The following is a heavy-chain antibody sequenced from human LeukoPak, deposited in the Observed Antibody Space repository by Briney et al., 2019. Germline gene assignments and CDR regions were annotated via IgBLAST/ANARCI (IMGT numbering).Heavy chain of an antibody. CDR2: IYYSGST. V-gene: IGHV4-59*01. CDR1: GGSFSSYY. J-gene: IGHJ6*02. Sequence: SETLSLTCTVSGGSFSSYYWSWVRQAPGKGLEWIGYIYYSGSTNYNPSLKSRVTISVDTSKNQFSLKLSSVTAADTAVYYCARDAPDYGDYGMDVWGQGTTVTVSS. CDR3: ARDAPDYGDYGMDV. D-gene: IGHD4-17*01.